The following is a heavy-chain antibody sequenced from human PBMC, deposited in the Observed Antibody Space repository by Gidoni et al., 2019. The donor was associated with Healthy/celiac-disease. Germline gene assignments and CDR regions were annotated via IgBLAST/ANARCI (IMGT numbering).Heavy chain of an antibody. J-gene: IGHJ6*03. CDR3: ARLYYYYMDV. V-gene: IGHV3-74*01. CDR1: RFTFSSYW. CDR2: INSDGSST. Sequence: EVQLVESGGGLVQPGGSLRLSCAASRFTFSSYWMHWVRQAPGKGRVWVSRINSDGSSTSYADSVKGRFTISRDNAKNTLYLQMNSLRAEDTAVYYCARLYYYYMDVWGKGTTVTVSS.